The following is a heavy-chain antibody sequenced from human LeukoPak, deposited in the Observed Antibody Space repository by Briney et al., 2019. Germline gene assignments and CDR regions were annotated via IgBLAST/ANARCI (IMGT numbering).Heavy chain of an antibody. V-gene: IGHV3-48*03. Sequence: GGSLRLSCAASGFTFSSYEMNWVRQAPGQGLEWVSYISSSGSTIYYADSLKGRFTISRDNAKNSLYLQMNSLRAEDTAVYYCASWATQNYGSGSYYMFYWGQGTLVTVSS. J-gene: IGHJ4*02. CDR1: GFTFSSYE. CDR2: ISSSGSTI. CDR3: ASWATQNYGSGSYYMFY. D-gene: IGHD3-10*01.